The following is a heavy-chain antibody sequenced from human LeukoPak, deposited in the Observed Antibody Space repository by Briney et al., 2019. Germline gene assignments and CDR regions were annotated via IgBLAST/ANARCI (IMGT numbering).Heavy chain of an antibody. D-gene: IGHD3-10*01. V-gene: IGHV3-23*01. CDR3: AKDPRITMVRGVIMAGAANDY. J-gene: IGHJ4*02. CDR2: ISGSGGST. Sequence: HPGGSLRLSCAASGFTFSSYAMSWVHQAPGKGLEWVSAISGSGGSTYYADSVKGRFTISRDNSKNTLYLQMNSLRAEDTAVYYCAKDPRITMVRGVIMAGAANDYWGQGTLVTVSS. CDR1: GFTFSSYA.